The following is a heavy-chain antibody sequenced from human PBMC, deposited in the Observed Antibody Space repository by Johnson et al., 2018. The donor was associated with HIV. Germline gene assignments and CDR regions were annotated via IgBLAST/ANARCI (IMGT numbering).Heavy chain of an antibody. Sequence: WVANIKQDGSEKYYVDSVKGRFTISRDNAKNSLYLQMNSLRAEDTAVYYCARVQFDAFDIWGQGTMVTVSS. V-gene: IGHV3-7*01. J-gene: IGHJ3*02. CDR3: ARVQFDAFDI. CDR2: IKQDGSEK.